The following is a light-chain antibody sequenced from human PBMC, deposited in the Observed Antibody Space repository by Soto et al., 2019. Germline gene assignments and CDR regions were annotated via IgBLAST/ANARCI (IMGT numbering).Light chain of an antibody. V-gene: IGKV1-27*01. Sequence: DIQMTQSPSSLSASVGDRVTITYRARQGISNYLAWYQQKPGKVPKLLIYAASTLQSGVPSRFSRSGSGTDFTLTISSLQPEDVSTYYCQKYNGAPWTFGQGNKVEIE. CDR2: AAS. CDR3: QKYNGAPWT. CDR1: QGISNY. J-gene: IGKJ1*01.